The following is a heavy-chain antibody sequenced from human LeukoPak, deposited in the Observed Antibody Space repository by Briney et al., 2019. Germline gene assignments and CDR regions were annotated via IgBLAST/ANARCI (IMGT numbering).Heavy chain of an antibody. CDR2: ISYDGSNK. D-gene: IGHD1-7*01. Sequence: GGSLRLSCAASGFTFSSYGMHWVRQAPGKGLEWVAVISYDGSNKYYADSVRGRFTISRDNSKNTLYLQMNSLRAEDTAVYYCAKEGKTRNWNYFQAKPVYWGQGTLVTVSS. J-gene: IGHJ4*02. CDR3: AKEGKTRNWNYFQAKPVY. CDR1: GFTFSSYG. V-gene: IGHV3-30*18.